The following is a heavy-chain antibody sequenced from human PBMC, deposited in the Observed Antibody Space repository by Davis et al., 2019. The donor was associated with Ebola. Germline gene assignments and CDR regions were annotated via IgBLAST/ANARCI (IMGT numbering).Heavy chain of an antibody. V-gene: IGHV4-59*01. CDR3: ARGRYDFWSGYYSYYYYGMDV. CDR2: IYYSGST. D-gene: IGHD3-3*01. CDR1: GGSISSYY. Sequence: MPSETLSLTCTVSGGSISSYYWSWIRQPPGKGLEWIGYIYYSGSTNYNPSLKSRVTISVDTSKNQFSLKLSSVTAADTAVYYCARGRYDFWSGYYSYYYYGMDVWGQGTTVTVSS. J-gene: IGHJ6*02.